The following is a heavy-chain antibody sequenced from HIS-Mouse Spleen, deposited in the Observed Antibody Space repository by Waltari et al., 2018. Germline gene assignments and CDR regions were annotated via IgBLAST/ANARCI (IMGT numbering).Heavy chain of an antibody. Sequence: LPLQESGPGLAKPSDTLSPTGTVPGCSSSSSSYYSCWIRQPPGKGLEWIGCIYYSGSTYYNPSLKGRVTISVDTSKNQFSLKLSSVTAADTAVYYCAAGIPYSSSWYDWYFDLWGRGTLVTVSS. CDR2: IYYSGST. J-gene: IGHJ2*01. CDR1: GCSSSSSSYY. CDR3: AAGIPYSSSWYDWYFDL. V-gene: IGHV4-39*07. D-gene: IGHD6-13*01.